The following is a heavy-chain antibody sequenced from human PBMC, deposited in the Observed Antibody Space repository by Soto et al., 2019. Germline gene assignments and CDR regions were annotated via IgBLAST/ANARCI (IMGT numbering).Heavy chain of an antibody. CDR1: GYTFTSYD. V-gene: IGHV1-8*01. Sequence: ASVKVSCKASGYTFTSYDINWVRQATGQGLEWMGWMNPNSGNTGYAQKFQGRVTMTRNTSISTAYMELSSLRSEDTAVYYCATPVLYYGSGSYVGTDDAFDIWGQGTMVTVS. CDR2: MNPNSGNT. D-gene: IGHD3-10*01. J-gene: IGHJ3*02. CDR3: ATPVLYYGSGSYVGTDDAFDI.